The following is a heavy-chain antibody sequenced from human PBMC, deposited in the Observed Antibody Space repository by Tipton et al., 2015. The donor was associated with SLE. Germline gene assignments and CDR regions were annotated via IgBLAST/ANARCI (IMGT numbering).Heavy chain of an antibody. CDR3: AREDILATYWYFDL. CDR2: IYTNENT. Sequence: TLSLTCTVSGGSISSYYWSWIRQPAGGGLEWIGRIYTNENTNYNPSLKSRVTISVDMSQSQFSLQLRSVTAADTAVYYCAREDILATYWYFDLWGRGTLVTVSS. D-gene: IGHD5-12*01. V-gene: IGHV4-4*07. CDR1: GGSISSYY. J-gene: IGHJ2*01.